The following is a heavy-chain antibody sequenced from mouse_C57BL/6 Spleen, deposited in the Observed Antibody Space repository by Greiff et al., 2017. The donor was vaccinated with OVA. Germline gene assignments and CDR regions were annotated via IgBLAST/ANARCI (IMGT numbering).Heavy chain of an antibody. D-gene: IGHD2-2*01. CDR2: INYDGSST. Sequence: EVKLVESEGGLVQPGRSLKLSCTASGFTFSDYYMAWVRQVPEKGLEWVANINYDGSSTYYLDSLKSRFIISRDNAKNILYLQMSSLKSEDTATYYCAREGLGVDYWGQGTTLTVSS. V-gene: IGHV5-16*01. CDR1: GFTFSDYY. J-gene: IGHJ2*01. CDR3: AREGLGVDY.